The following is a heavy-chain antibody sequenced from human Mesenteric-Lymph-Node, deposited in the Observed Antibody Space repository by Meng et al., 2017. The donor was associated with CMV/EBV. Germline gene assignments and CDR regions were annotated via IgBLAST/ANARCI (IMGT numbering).Heavy chain of an antibody. D-gene: IGHD2-8*01. V-gene: IGHV6-1*01. Sequence: SRSCAIYGDSVSGNGAAWNWIRQSPSRGLEWLGRTYYRSKWYNEYAESVKSRITISPDASKNQFSLQLNSVTPEDTAVYYCASRMLDYWGQGTLVTVSS. CDR1: GDSVSGNGAA. CDR2: TYYRSKWYN. J-gene: IGHJ4*02. CDR3: ASRMLDY.